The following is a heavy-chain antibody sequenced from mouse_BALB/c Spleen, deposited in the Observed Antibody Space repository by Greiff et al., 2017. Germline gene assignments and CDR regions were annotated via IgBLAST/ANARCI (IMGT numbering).Heavy chain of an antibody. CDR3: TRMGTMIIPMDD. CDR2: IDPSDSYT. Sequence: QVQLQQSGAELVKPGASVKMSCKASGYTFTSYWMHWVKQRPGQGLEWIGTIDPSDSYTSYNQKFKGKATLTVDTSSSTAYMQLSSLTSEDSAVYYCTRMGTMIIPMDDWGQGTSVTVSS. J-gene: IGHJ4*01. CDR1: GYTFTSYW. D-gene: IGHD2-4*01. V-gene: IGHV1S127*01.